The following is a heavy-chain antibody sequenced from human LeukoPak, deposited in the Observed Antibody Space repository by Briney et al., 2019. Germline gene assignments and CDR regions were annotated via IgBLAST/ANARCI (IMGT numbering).Heavy chain of an antibody. V-gene: IGHV3-30*18. J-gene: IGHJ6*03. Sequence: GGSLRLSCAASGFTFSSYGMHWVRQAPGKGLEWVAVISYDGSNKYYADSVKGRFTISRDNSKNTLYLQMNSLRAEDTAVYYCAKTTVTTRHYYYYYMDVWGKGTTVTVSS. CDR2: ISYDGSNK. CDR3: AKTTVTTRHYYYYYMDV. D-gene: IGHD4-11*01. CDR1: GFTFSSYG.